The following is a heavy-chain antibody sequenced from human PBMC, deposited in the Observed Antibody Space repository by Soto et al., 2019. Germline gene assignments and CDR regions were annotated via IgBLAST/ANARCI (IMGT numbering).Heavy chain of an antibody. CDR2: INHSGST. D-gene: IGHD2-15*01. J-gene: IGHJ5*02. V-gene: IGHV4-34*01. CDR3: ARWTNAGYCSGGSCYSVTSRYNWFDP. CDR1: GGSFSGYY. Sequence: SETLSLTCAVYGGSFSGYYWSWIRQPPGKGLEWSGEINHSGSTNYNPSLKSRVTISVDTSRNQFSLKLSSVTAADTAVYYCARWTNAGYCSGGSCYSVTSRYNWFDPWGQGTLVTVSS.